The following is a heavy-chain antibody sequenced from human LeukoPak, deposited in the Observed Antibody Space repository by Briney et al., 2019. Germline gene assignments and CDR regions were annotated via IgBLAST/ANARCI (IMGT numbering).Heavy chain of an antibody. CDR2: INPNSGGT. J-gene: IGHJ4*02. Sequence: ASVKVSCKASGYTLTDYYMHWVRQAPGQGLEWMGQINPNSGGTNYAQKFQGRVTMTRDTSISTVYMELSRLRSDDTAVYYCARVGYYESSGYYEYWGQGTLVTVSS. CDR3: ARVGYYESSGYYEY. CDR1: GYTLTDYY. V-gene: IGHV1-2*06. D-gene: IGHD3-22*01.